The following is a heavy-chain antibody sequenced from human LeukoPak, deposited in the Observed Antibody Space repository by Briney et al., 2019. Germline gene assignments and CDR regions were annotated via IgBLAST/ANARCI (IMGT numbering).Heavy chain of an antibody. CDR1: GFTFSSYS. D-gene: IGHD3-22*01. CDR2: ISSSSSYR. V-gene: IGHV3-21*01. J-gene: IGHJ4*02. Sequence: PGGSLRLSCAASGFTFSSYSMNWVRQAPGKGLEWVSCISSSSSYRYYADSVKGRFTIARDNAKNSLYLQMNSLRAEDTAVYYCTRDLAPYYYDSSGYYSGPFDYWGQGTLVTVSS. CDR3: TRDLAPYYYDSSGYYSGPFDY.